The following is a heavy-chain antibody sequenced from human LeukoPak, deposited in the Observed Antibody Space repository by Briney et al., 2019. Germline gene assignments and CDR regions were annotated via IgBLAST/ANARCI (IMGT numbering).Heavy chain of an antibody. D-gene: IGHD3-22*01. CDR3: ARQGSITMIGGVY. CDR1: GGSISSTNYY. Sequence: PSETLSLTCTVSGGSISSTNYYWGWIRQPPGKGLEWIGTIYYSGSTYYTPSLKSRVTISVDTSNNQFSLKLSSVTAADTAVYYCARQGSITMIGGVYWGQGTLVTVSS. V-gene: IGHV4-39*01. J-gene: IGHJ4*02. CDR2: IYYSGST.